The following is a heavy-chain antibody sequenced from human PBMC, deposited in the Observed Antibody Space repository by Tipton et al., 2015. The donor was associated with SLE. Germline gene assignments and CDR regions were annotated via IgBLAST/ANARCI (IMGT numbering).Heavy chain of an antibody. Sequence: TLSLTCAVSGASISTGGYSWSWVRRPPGKGLEWIGSIYYSGSTYYSPSLKSRVTISVDTSKNQFSLKLSSVTAADTAVYYCARDLLGYYYGSGSYSRYFDLWGRGTLVTVSS. CDR3: ARDLLGYYYGSGSYSRYFDL. J-gene: IGHJ2*01. CDR2: IYYSGST. CDR1: GASISTGGYS. V-gene: IGHV4-30-2*03. D-gene: IGHD3-10*01.